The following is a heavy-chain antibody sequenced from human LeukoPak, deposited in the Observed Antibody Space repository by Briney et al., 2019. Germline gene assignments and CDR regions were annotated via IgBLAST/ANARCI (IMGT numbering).Heavy chain of an antibody. CDR2: IIPIFGTA. J-gene: IGHJ4*02. V-gene: IGHV1-69*13. D-gene: IGHD3-22*01. CDR3: ARDKRRYYYDSSGSFFDY. Sequence: SVKVSCKASGGTFSSYAISWVRQAPGQGLEWMGGIIPIFGTANYAQKFQGRVTITADESTSTAYMELRSLRSDDTAVYYCARDKRRYYYDSSGSFFDYWGQGTLVTVSS. CDR1: GGTFSSYA.